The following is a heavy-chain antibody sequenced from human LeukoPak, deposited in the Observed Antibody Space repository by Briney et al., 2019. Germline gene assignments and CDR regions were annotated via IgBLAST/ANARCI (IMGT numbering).Heavy chain of an antibody. CDR2: ISSNGGST. CDR1: GFTFSNYA. V-gene: IGHV3-64*02. CDR3: ARVPSGWLQIDY. Sequence: PGGSLRLSCAASGFTFSNYAMHWVRQAPGKGLEYVSAISSNGGSTYYADSVKARFTISRDNSKNTLYLEMGSLRAEDMAVYYCARVPSGWLQIDYWGQGTPVTVSS. J-gene: IGHJ4*02. D-gene: IGHD6-19*01.